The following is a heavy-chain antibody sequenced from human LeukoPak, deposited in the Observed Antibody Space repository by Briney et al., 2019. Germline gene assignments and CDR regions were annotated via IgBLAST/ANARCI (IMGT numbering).Heavy chain of an antibody. D-gene: IGHD2-8*01. V-gene: IGHV4-34*01. CDR3: ARHSMLYYFDY. CDR1: GGSFSGYY. CDR2: INHSGST. Sequence: SETLSLTCAVYGGSFSGYYWSWIRQPPGKGLEWIGEINHSGSTNYNPSLKSRVTISVDTSKNQFSLKLSSVTAADTAVYYCARHSMLYYFDYWGQGTLVTVSS. J-gene: IGHJ4*02.